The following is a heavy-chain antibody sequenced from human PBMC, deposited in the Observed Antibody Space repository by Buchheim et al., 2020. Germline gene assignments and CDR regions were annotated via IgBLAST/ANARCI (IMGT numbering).Heavy chain of an antibody. D-gene: IGHD2-2*01. CDR2: IWYDGSNK. CDR3: ARHCSSTSCSQTDAFDI. CDR1: GFTFSSYG. V-gene: IGHV3-33*01. Sequence: QVQLVESGGGVVQPGRSLRLSCAASGFTFSSYGMHWVRQAPGKGLEWVAVIWYDGSNKYYADSVKGRFTISRDNSKNTLYLQMNSLRAEDTAVYYCARHCSSTSCSQTDAFDIWGQGT. J-gene: IGHJ3*02.